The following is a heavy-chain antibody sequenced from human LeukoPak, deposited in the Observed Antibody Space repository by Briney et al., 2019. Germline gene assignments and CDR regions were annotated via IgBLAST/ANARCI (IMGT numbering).Heavy chain of an antibody. CDR3: ARSPFGGATFDY. D-gene: IGHD1-26*01. CDR2: IIPIFGTA. Sequence: ASVKVSCKASGGTFSSYAISWVRQAPGQGLEWMGGIIPIFGTANYAQKFQGRVTITADESTSTAYMELSSLRSEDTAVYYCARSPFGGATFDYWGQGTLVTVSS. CDR1: GGTFSSYA. V-gene: IGHV1-69*13. J-gene: IGHJ4*02.